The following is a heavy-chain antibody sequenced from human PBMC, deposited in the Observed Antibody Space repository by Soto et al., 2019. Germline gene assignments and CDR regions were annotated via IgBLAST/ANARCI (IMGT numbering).Heavy chain of an antibody. CDR1: GFTFSSYA. Sequence: HPGGSLRLSCAASGFTFSSYAMHWVRQAPGKGLEWVAVISYDGSNKYYADSVKGRFTISRDNSKNTLYLQMNSLRAEDTAVYYCARDPNYYGSGNYYYGMDVWGQGTTVTVSS. D-gene: IGHD3-10*01. J-gene: IGHJ6*02. CDR3: ARDPNYYGSGNYYYGMDV. CDR2: ISYDGSNK. V-gene: IGHV3-30-3*01.